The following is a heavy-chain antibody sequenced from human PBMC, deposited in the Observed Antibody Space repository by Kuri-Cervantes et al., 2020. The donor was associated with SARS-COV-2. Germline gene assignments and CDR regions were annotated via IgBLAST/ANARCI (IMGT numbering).Heavy chain of an antibody. CDR2: INHSGST. D-gene: IGHD1-26*01. Sequence: SETLSLTCAVHGGSFSGYYWSWIRQPPGKGLEWIGEINHSGSTNYNPSLKSRVTISVDTSKNQFSLKLSSVTAADTAVYYCARGWEVAFDYWGQGTLVTVSS. J-gene: IGHJ4*02. CDR3: ARGWEVAFDY. CDR1: GGSFSGYY. V-gene: IGHV4-34*01.